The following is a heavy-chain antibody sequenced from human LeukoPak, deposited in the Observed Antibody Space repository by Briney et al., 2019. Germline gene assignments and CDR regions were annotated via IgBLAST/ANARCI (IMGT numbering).Heavy chain of an antibody. CDR1: GFAFGSEA. Sequence: GGSLRLSCAVSGFAFGSEAMSWVRQSPARGLEWVASISPGGGTTDYADSVKGRFTIFRDNSKNTVYLQMNSLRTEDTAAYYCAKGWSGYFRSPFDIWGQGTMVIVSS. J-gene: IGHJ3*02. D-gene: IGHD3-3*01. CDR3: AKGWSGYFRSPFDI. V-gene: IGHV3-23*01. CDR2: ISPGGGTT.